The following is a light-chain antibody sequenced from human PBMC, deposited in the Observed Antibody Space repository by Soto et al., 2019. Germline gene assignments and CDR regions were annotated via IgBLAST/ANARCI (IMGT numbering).Light chain of an antibody. Sequence: EIVLTQSPGTLSLSPGEGATLSCRASETLSSSYLHWYQQKPGQAPRLIIFGASNRATGIPGRFSGSASGTDFTLTISRLEPEDFAVYYCQQYGSALPLTFGGGTRVETK. CDR3: QQYGSALPLT. CDR2: GAS. CDR1: ETLSSSY. J-gene: IGKJ4*01. V-gene: IGKV3-20*01.